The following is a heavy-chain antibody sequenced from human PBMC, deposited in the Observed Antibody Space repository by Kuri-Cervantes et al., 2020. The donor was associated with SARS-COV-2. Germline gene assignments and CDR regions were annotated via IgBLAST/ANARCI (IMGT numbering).Heavy chain of an antibody. D-gene: IGHD6-6*01. CDR1: GGSISSGDYY. V-gene: IGHV4-30-4*08. J-gene: IGHJ4*02. Sequence: SEILSLTCTVSGGSISSGDYYWSWIRQPPGKGLEWIGYIYYSGSTYYNPSLKSRVTISVDTSKNQFSLKLSSVTAADTAVYYCARSLQLVRFDYWGQGTLVTVSS. CDR3: ARSLQLVRFDY. CDR2: IYYSGST.